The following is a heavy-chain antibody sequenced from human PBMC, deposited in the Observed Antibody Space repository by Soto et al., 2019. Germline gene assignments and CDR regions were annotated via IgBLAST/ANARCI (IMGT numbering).Heavy chain of an antibody. Sequence: GASVKVSCKASGYTFTGYYMHWVRQAPGQGLEWMGWINPNSGGTNYAQKFQGWVTMTRDTSISTAYMELSRLRSDDTAVYYCARDRSGYWVGRAFDIWGHGTMVTVSS. V-gene: IGHV1-2*04. CDR1: GYTFTGYY. J-gene: IGHJ3*02. D-gene: IGHD3-22*01. CDR3: ARDRSGYWVGRAFDI. CDR2: INPNSGGT.